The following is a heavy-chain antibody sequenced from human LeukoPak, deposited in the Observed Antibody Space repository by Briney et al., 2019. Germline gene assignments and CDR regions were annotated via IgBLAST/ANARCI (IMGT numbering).Heavy chain of an antibody. Sequence: GGSLRLSCAASGFTFSSYSMDWVRQAPGKGLEWVSSISSSSSYIYYADSVKGRFTISRDNAKNSLYLQMNSLRAEDTAVYYCARDFDIVVVAPAYWGQGTLVTVSS. CDR3: ARDFDIVVVAPAY. CDR2: ISSSSSYI. J-gene: IGHJ4*02. CDR1: GFTFSSYS. D-gene: IGHD2-15*01. V-gene: IGHV3-21*01.